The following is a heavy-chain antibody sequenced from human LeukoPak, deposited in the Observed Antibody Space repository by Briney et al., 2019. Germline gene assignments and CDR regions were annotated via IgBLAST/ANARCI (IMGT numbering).Heavy chain of an antibody. V-gene: IGHV3-23*01. J-gene: IGHJ4*02. D-gene: IGHD3-10*01. CDR3: ARIWGSGSYAFDY. CDR1: GFNFSSYA. CDR2: ISGSGGST. Sequence: GGSLRLSCAASGFNFSSYAMSWVRQAPGKGLEWVSAISGSGGSTYYADSVKGRFTISRDNSKNTLYLQMNSLRAEDTAVYYCARIWGSGSYAFDYWGQGTLVTVSS.